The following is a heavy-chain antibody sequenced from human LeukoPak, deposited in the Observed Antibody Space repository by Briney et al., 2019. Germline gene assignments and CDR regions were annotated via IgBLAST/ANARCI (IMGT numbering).Heavy chain of an antibody. Sequence: PGGSLRLSCTASGFTFSSTDMHWVRQAPGKGLEWVSYIRYDGNNKYYGDSVKGRLTVSRDNSKNTLYLQMNSLRVEDTAVYYCARTYNPDYWGQGTLVTVSS. CDR1: GFTFSSTD. CDR2: IRYDGNNK. J-gene: IGHJ4*02. V-gene: IGHV3-30*02. CDR3: ARTYNPDY. D-gene: IGHD1-14*01.